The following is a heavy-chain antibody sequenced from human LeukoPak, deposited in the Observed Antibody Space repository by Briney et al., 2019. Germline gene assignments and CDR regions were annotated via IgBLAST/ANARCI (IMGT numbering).Heavy chain of an antibody. CDR1: RFTFSSYA. Sequence: GGSLRLSCAASRFTFSSYAMSWVRQAPGKGLEWVSTINTSGGTFYADSVKGRFTISRDNSKNTLYLQMNSLRAEDTAVYYCAKRGVGATTTTRLYYFDCWGQGTLVTVSS. J-gene: IGHJ4*02. CDR2: INTSGGT. V-gene: IGHV3-23*01. CDR3: AKRGVGATTTTRLYYFDC. D-gene: IGHD1-26*01.